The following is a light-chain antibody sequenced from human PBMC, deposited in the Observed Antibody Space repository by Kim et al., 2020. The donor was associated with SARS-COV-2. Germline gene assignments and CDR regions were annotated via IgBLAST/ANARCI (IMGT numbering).Light chain of an antibody. Sequence: VSPGEPATLSCRASQNVNTYLAWYQHRPGQAPRLLIYGASTRAAGVPGRFSGSASGTDFTLTISSLQSEDFAVYYCQQYYNWPLTFGGGTKVEIK. CDR2: GAS. V-gene: IGKV3-15*01. J-gene: IGKJ4*01. CDR1: QNVNTY. CDR3: QQYYNWPLT.